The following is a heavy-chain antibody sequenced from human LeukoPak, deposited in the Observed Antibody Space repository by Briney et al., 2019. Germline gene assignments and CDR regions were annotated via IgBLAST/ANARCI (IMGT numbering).Heavy chain of an antibody. CDR2: FNPNSGGT. CDR3: AREGRGWFGELSPSYYYYYMDV. Sequence: GASVKVSCKASGYTFTGYYMHWVPEAPGQGLECMGRFNPNSGGTNYAQKFQGRVTMTRDTSISTAYMELSRLRSDDTAVYYCAREGRGWFGELSPSYYYYYMDVWGKGTTVTVSS. J-gene: IGHJ6*03. V-gene: IGHV1-2*06. CDR1: GYTFTGYY. D-gene: IGHD3-10*01.